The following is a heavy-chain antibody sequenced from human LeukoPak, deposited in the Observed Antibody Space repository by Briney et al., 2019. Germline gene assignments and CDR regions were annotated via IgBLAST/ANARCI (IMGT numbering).Heavy chain of an antibody. D-gene: IGHD2-15*01. V-gene: IGHV3-73*01. Sequence: PGGSLRLSCAASGFTFSGSAMHWVRQASGKGLEWVGRIRSKANSYATAYAASVKGRFTISRDDSKNTAYLQMNSLKTEDTAVYYCTGHDGCSGGSCYPDDAFDIWGQGTMVTVSS. J-gene: IGHJ3*02. CDR3: TGHDGCSGGSCYPDDAFDI. CDR1: GFTFSGSA. CDR2: IRSKANSYAT.